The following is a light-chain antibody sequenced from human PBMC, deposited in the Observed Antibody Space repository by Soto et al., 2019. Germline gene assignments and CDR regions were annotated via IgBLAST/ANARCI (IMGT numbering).Light chain of an antibody. CDR3: QHYNSYSEA. Sequence: DIQMTQSPSTLSGSVGDRVTITCLASQTISSWLAWYTKKPGKAPKLLIYKASTLKSGVPSRFSGSGSGTEFTLTISSLQPDDWATYYCQHYNSYSEAFGQGTKVDIK. V-gene: IGKV1-5*03. J-gene: IGKJ1*01. CDR2: KAS. CDR1: QTISSW.